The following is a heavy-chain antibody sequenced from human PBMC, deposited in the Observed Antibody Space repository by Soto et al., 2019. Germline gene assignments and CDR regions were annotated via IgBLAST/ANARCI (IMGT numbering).Heavy chain of an antibody. CDR1: GFTFTSYA. V-gene: IGHV3-23*01. Sequence: EVQLLESGGGLVQPGGSLRLSCSASGFTFTSYAMSWVRQAPGKGLEWVSCISGSGGDTKSADSVKGRFTISRDNFKNILYLQMNSLRPEDTAVYYCAKHDFWTLYNTGLDSWGQGTLVTVSS. D-gene: IGHD3-3*01. CDR2: ISGSGGDT. J-gene: IGHJ4*02. CDR3: AKHDFWTLYNTGLDS.